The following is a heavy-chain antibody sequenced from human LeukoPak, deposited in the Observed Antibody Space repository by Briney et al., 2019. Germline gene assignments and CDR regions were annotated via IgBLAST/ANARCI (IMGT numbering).Heavy chain of an antibody. V-gene: IGHV3-23*01. CDR3: AKGACTDPSCYDLASFYHNFYHMDV. CDR2: ISSSGAHT. CDR1: GFTFRHYA. D-gene: IGHD2-2*01. J-gene: IGHJ6*03. Sequence: GGSLRLSCEASGFTFRHYARTWVPQDPGKGLEWVSQISSSGAHTQYEDSVKGRFSNSRHNSKNTVSLQTNPMRREDTAEYCCAKGACTDPSCYDLASFYHNFYHMDVWGKGTTVTVSS.